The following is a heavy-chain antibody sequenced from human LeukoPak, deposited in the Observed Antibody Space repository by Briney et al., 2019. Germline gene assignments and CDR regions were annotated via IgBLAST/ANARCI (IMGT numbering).Heavy chain of an antibody. J-gene: IGHJ6*04. CDR3: ARAHIVVVPAANYYYYGMDV. CDR1: GGTFSSYA. V-gene: IGHV1-69*10. D-gene: IGHD2-2*01. CDR2: IIPILGIA. Sequence: SVKVSFKASGGTFSSYAISWVRQAPGQGLEWMGRIIPILGIANYAQKFQGRVTITADKSTSKAYMDLSSLRSEDTAVYYCARAHIVVVPAANYYYYGMDVWGKGTTVSVST.